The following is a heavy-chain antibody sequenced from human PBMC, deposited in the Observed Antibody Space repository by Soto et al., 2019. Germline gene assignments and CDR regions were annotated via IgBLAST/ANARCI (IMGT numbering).Heavy chain of an antibody. CDR1: GGSISSGDFY. J-gene: IGHJ4*02. V-gene: IGHV4-30-4*01. D-gene: IGHD3-22*01. Sequence: SETLSLTCTVSGGSISSGDFYWSWIRQPPGKGLEWIGYIYYSGSTYYNTSLNSRVTISVDTSKNQFSLKLSSATAADTAVYYCARVRGYYYDSSDYSLIDYWGQGTLVTVSS. CDR3: ARVRGYYYDSSDYSLIDY. CDR2: IYYSGST.